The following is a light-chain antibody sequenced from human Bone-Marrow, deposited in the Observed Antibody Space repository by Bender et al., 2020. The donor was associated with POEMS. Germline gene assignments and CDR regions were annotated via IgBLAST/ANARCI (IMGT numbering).Light chain of an antibody. J-gene: IGLJ1*01. CDR2: INN. V-gene: IGLV1-44*01. Sequence: QSVLTQPPSASGTPGQRVTISCSGSSSNIGTNPVNWYQQLPGTAPKLLIYINNQRPSGVPDRFSGSKSGTSASLAISGLQSEDEADYYCISYTSTSTYVFGTGTKVTVL. CDR1: SSNIGTNP. CDR3: ISYTSTSTYV.